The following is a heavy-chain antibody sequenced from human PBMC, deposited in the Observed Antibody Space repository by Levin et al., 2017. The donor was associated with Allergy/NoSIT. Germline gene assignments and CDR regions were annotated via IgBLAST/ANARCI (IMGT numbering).Heavy chain of an antibody. Sequence: SLRLSCAASGFTFRSYSMNWVRQAPGKGLEWFSPLLLPLPSLSSSSSLKGRFTISRDNAKNSVYLQMSSLRAEDTAVYYCSRDLSFGNPQGFDCWGQGTLVTVSS. J-gene: IGHJ4*02. CDR3: SRDLSFGNPQGFDC. CDR1: GFTFRSYS. V-gene: IGHV3-21*01. D-gene: IGHD1-14*01. CDR2: LLLPLPSL.